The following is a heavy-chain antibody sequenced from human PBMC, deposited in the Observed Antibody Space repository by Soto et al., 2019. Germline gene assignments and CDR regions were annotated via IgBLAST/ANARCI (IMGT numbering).Heavy chain of an antibody. CDR2: IYYSGST. CDR3: ARDVAMVRDYYYYYMDV. J-gene: IGHJ6*03. Sequence: SETLSLTCTVSGGSISSGGYYWSWIRQHPGKGLEWIGYIYYSGSTYYNPSLKSRVTISVDTSKNQFSLKLSSVTAADTAVYYCARDVAMVRDYYYYYMDVWGKGTTVTVSS. CDR1: GGSISSGGYY. V-gene: IGHV4-31*03. D-gene: IGHD3-10*01.